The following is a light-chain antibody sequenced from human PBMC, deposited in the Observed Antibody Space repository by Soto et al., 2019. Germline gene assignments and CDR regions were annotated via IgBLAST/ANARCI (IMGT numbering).Light chain of an antibody. V-gene: IGKV1-5*03. CDR2: KAS. CDR1: QSVSSW. Sequence: DIQMTQSPSTLSASVGDRVTITCRASQSVSSWLAWYQQKPGKAPKLRIYKASSLESGVPARFSGSGSGTEFTLTTSSLQPDDFATYYCQQYHTWWTFGQGTKVEI. CDR3: QQYHTWWT. J-gene: IGKJ1*01.